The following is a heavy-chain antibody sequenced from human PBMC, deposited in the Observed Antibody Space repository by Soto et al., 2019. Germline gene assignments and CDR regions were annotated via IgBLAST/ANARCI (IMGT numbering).Heavy chain of an antibody. V-gene: IGHV3-66*01. Sequence: EVQLVESGGGLVQPGGSLRLSCAVSGFTVSSDYLTWVRQAPGKGLEWVSLLYSGGTTHYADSVRGRFTISRDNSKNALYLQMNTLRVEDPAVYYCARTHYDFSRGAGYLDVWGKGTTVTVSS. CDR3: ARTHYDFSRGAGYLDV. CDR2: LYSGGTT. J-gene: IGHJ6*03. CDR1: GFTVSSDY. D-gene: IGHD3-3*01.